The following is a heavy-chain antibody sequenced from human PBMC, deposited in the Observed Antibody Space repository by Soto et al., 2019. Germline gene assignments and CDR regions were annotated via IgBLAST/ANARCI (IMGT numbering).Heavy chain of an antibody. CDR3: ARDNYYTGSGYYPSSAEYFQH. V-gene: IGHV4-4*02. CDR1: GGSISSSNW. Sequence: SETLSLTSAVSGGSISSSNWWSWVRQPPGKGLEWIGEIYHSGSTNYNPSLKSRVTISVDKSKNQFSLKLSSVTAADTAVYYCARDNYYTGSGYYPSSAEYFQHWGQGTLVTVS. J-gene: IGHJ1*01. D-gene: IGHD3-22*01. CDR2: IYHSGST.